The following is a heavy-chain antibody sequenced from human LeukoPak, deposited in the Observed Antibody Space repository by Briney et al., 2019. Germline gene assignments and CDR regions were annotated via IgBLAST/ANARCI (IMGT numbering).Heavy chain of an antibody. V-gene: IGHV4-61*02. CDR2: IYTSGST. CDR3: AREGIYYGSGIPQRYYYYYYMDV. Sequence: SQTLSLTCTVSGGSISSGSYYWSWIRQPAGKGLEWIGRIYTSGSTNYNPPLKSRVTISVDTSKNQFSLKLSSVTAADTAVYYCAREGIYYGSGIPQRYYYYYYMDVWGKGTTVTISS. CDR1: GGSISSGSYY. D-gene: IGHD3-10*01. J-gene: IGHJ6*03.